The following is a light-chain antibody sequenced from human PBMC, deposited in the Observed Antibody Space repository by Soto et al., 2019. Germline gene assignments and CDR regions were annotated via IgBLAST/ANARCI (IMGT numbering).Light chain of an antibody. Sequence: EIVLTHSPATLSLSPGERATLSCRASQTVSSYLLWYQQKRGQAPRLLIYDASNRATGIPARFSGSGSGTDFTLTISSLEPEDFAVYYCQHRMNWPLTFGQGTRLEIK. J-gene: IGKJ5*01. CDR3: QHRMNWPLT. CDR2: DAS. CDR1: QTVSSY. V-gene: IGKV3-11*01.